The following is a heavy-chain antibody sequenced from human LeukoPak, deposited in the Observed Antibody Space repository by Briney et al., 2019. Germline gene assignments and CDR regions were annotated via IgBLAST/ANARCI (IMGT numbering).Heavy chain of an antibody. J-gene: IGHJ4*02. CDR1: GDPITTSSDY. D-gene: IGHD5-12*01. CDR3: AREYSAFDY. V-gene: IGHV4-61*08. CDR2: IYYSGST. Sequence: SETLSLTCTVSGDPITTSSDYKWTWIRQTPRKGLEWIGYIYYSGSTNYNPSLQSRVTISVDTSNNQFSLRLTSVTAADTAVYYRAREYSAFDYWGQGALVTVSS.